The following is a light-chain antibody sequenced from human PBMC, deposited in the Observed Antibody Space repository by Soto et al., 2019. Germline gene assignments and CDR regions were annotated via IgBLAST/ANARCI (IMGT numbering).Light chain of an antibody. V-gene: IGKV1-5*03. CDR1: QSLSSW. J-gene: IGKJ1*01. CDR3: QQDNSDWT. CDR2: KAS. Sequence: DIQMTQSPSTLSASVGDRVTITCRASQSLSSWLAWYQQKPGKAPKLLVYKASSLECGVPSRLSGSGSGAAFTPTYNSPKHEDFATYYFQQDNSDWTFGEGTKVEIK.